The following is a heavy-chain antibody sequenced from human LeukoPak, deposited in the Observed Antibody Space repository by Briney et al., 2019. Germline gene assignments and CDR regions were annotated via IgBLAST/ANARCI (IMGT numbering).Heavy chain of an antibody. CDR2: ISSSSSYI. CDR1: GFTFSSYS. J-gene: IGHJ6*02. D-gene: IGHD3-3*01. CDR3: AREANGITIFGVVTYGMDV. Sequence: GGSLRLSCAASGFTFSSYSMNWVRQAPGKGLELVSSISSSSSYIYYADSVKGRFTISRDNAKNSLYLQMNSLRAEDTAVYYCAREANGITIFGVVTYGMDVWGQGTTVTVSS. V-gene: IGHV3-21*01.